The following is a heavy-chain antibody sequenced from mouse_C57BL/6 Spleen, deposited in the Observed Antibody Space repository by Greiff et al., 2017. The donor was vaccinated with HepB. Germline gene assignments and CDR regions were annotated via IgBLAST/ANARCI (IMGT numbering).Heavy chain of an antibody. J-gene: IGHJ2*01. V-gene: IGHV1-82*01. CDR1: GYAFSSSW. D-gene: IGHD2-1*01. CDR2: IYPGDGDT. Sequence: VQLQESGPELVKPGASVKISCKASGYAFSSSWMNWVKQRPGKGLEWIGRIYPGDGDTNYNGKFKGKATLTAEKSSSTAYMLLSSLTYEDSAVYFCASLLGGYWGQGTTLTVSS. CDR3: ASLLGGY.